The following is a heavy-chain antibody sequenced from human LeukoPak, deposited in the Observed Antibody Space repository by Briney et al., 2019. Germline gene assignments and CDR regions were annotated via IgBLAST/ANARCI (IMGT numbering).Heavy chain of an antibody. V-gene: IGHV1-24*01. CDR3: ATDRGVGDWRWVDN. CDR2: FDPEHGET. CDR1: GHTLTELS. D-gene: IGHD2-21*02. Sequence: ASVKVSCKVSGHTLTELSIHWVRQAPGKGLEWLGGFDPEHGETVYAQTFQGRVTVTEDTSTDTAYMEPSSLRSEDTAVYYCATDRGVGDWRWVDNWGQGALVAVSS. J-gene: IGHJ4*02.